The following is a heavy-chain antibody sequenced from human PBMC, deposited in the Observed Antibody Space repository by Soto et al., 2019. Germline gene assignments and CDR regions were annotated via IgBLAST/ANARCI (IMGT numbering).Heavy chain of an antibody. CDR2: IRSKANSYAT. CDR3: TRHMVVAATPYYYYGMDV. D-gene: IGHD2-15*01. J-gene: IGHJ6*02. V-gene: IGHV3-73*01. Sequence: EVQLVESGGGLVQPGGSLKLSCAASGFTFSGSAMHWVRQASGKGLEWVGRIRSKANSYATAYAASVKGRFTISRDDSKNTAYLQMNSLTTEDTAVYYCTRHMVVAATPYYYYGMDVWGQGTTVTVSS. CDR1: GFTFSGSA.